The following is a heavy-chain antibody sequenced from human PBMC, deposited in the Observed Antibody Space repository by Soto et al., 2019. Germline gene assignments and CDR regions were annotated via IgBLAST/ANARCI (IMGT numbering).Heavy chain of an antibody. J-gene: IGHJ3*02. Sequence: SETLSLTYAVYSVSFRGYYWIWILQPPGKGLEWIVEINHSGSTNYNPSLKSRVTISVDTSKNQFSLKLSSVTAADTAVYYCARVDSSGYCVGAFDIWGQGTMVTVS. V-gene: IGHV4-34*01. D-gene: IGHD3-22*01. CDR1: SVSFRGYY. CDR3: ARVDSSGYCVGAFDI. CDR2: INHSGST.